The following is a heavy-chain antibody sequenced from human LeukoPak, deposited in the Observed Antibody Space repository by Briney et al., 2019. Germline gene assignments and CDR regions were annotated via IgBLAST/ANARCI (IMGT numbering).Heavy chain of an antibody. Sequence: QPGGSLRLSCAASGFTFSSYAMSWVRQAPGKGLEWVSSVSGSGGYTYYAGSVKGRFTISRDNSKNTLYLQMNSLRAEDTAIYYCAKDRPNYYDSSGRYYRRDGDYWGQGTLVTVSS. CDR3: AKDRPNYYDSSGRYYRRDGDY. CDR2: VSGSGGYT. J-gene: IGHJ4*02. CDR1: GFTFSSYA. D-gene: IGHD3-22*01. V-gene: IGHV3-23*01.